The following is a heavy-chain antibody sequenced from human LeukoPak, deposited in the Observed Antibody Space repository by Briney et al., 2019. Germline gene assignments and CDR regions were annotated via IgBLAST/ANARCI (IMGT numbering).Heavy chain of an antibody. CDR2: ISSSSSYI. D-gene: IGHD6-19*01. CDR3: ATGSSDWGYGMDV. CDR1: GFTFSSYS. J-gene: IGHJ6*02. V-gene: IGHV3-21*01. Sequence: PGGSLRLSCAASGFTFSSYSMNWVRQAPGKGLEWVSSISSSSSYIYCADSVKGRFTISRDNAKNSLYLQMNSLRAEDTAVYYCATGSSDWGYGMDVWGQGTTVTVSS.